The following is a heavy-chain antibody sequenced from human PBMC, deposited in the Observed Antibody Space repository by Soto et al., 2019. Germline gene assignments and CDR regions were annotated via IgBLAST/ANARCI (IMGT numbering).Heavy chain of an antibody. Sequence: SETLSLTCTVSGGSISSSSYYWGWIRQPPGKGLEWIGSIYYSGSTYYNPSLKSRVTISVDTSKNQFSLKLSSVTAADTAVYYCARRVTIAAAGTGGFGYWGQGTLVTVSS. CDR1: GGSISSSSYY. D-gene: IGHD6-13*01. CDR2: IYYSGST. CDR3: ARRVTIAAAGTGGFGY. V-gene: IGHV4-39*01. J-gene: IGHJ4*02.